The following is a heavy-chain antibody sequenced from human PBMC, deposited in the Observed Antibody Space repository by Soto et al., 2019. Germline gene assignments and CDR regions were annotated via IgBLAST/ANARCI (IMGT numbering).Heavy chain of an antibody. CDR2: INAGNGNT. D-gene: IGHD3-22*01. V-gene: IGHV1-3*01. CDR1: GYTFTSYA. Sequence: ASVKVSCKASGYTFTSYAMHWVRQAPGQRLEWMGWINAGNGNTKYSQKFQGRVTITRDTSASTAYMELSSLRSEDTAVYYCARRYYYDSSGYHLHYYGMDVWGQGTTVTVSS. CDR3: ARRYYYDSSGYHLHYYGMDV. J-gene: IGHJ6*02.